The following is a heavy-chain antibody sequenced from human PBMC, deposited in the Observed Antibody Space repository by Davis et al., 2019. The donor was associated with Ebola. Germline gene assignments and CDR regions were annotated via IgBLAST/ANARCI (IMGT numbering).Heavy chain of an antibody. CDR1: GFTFSSYS. J-gene: IGHJ6*02. D-gene: IGHD1-7*01. CDR2: ISSSSSTI. V-gene: IGHV3-48*02. Sequence: GESLKISCAASGFTFSSYSMNWVRQAPGKGLEWVSYISSSSSTIYYADSVKGRFTISRDNAKNSLYLQMNSLRDEDTAVYYCARDEMDNWNYQSYYYGMDVWGQGTTVTVSS. CDR3: ARDEMDNWNYQSYYYGMDV.